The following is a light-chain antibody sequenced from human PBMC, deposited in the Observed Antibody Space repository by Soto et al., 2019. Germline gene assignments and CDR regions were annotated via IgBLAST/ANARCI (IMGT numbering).Light chain of an antibody. CDR1: SSDGGGYNY. J-gene: IGLJ1*01. CDR2: DVS. Sequence: QSVLTQPPSVSGSPGQSITRSCTGTSSDGGGYNYVSWYQQHPGKAPKLMMDDVSNRPSGVSNRFSGSKSGNTASLTISGLHSKDKAEYDCSSYSRSCTQIFGTVTKVTVL. V-gene: IGLV2-14*01. CDR3: SSYSRSCTQI.